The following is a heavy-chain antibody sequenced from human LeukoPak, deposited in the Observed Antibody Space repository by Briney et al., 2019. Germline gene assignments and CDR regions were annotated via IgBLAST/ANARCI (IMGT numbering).Heavy chain of an antibody. D-gene: IGHD3-10*01. J-gene: IGHJ4*02. V-gene: IGHV1-46*01. CDR2: INLRADTT. CDR3: ARELPHSYFFDY. Sequence: ASVKVSCKASGYSFSTYFVHWLRQAPGQGLEWMGMINLRADTTVRSQNFQGRVTVTRDMSTSTVHMELSSLRSEDTAVYYCARELPHSYFFDYWGQGTLVTVSS. CDR1: GYSFSTYF.